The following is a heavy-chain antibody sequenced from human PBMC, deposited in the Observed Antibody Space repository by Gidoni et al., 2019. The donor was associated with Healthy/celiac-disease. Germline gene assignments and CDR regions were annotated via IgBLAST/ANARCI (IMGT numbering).Heavy chain of an antibody. V-gene: IGHV3-48*02. CDR2: ISSSSSTI. Sequence: EVQLVESGGGLVQPGGSLRLSCAASGFTFSSYSMNWVRQAPGKGLEWVSYISSSSSTIYYADSVKGRFTISRDNAKNSLYLQMNSLRDEDTAVYYCARIAAAVYYYYYGMDVWGQGTTVTVSS. J-gene: IGHJ6*02. D-gene: IGHD6-13*01. CDR1: GFTFSSYS. CDR3: ARIAAAVYYYYYGMDV.